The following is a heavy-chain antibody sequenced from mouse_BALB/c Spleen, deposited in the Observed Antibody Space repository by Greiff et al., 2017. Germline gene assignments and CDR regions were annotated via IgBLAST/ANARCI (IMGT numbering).Heavy chain of an antibody. CDR1: GFSLTGYG. V-gene: IGHV2-6-7*01. D-gene: IGHD2-4*01. CDR2: IWGDGST. Sequence: VQLQQSGPGLVAPSQSLSITCTVSGFSLTGYGVNWVRQPPGKGLEWLGMIWGDGSTDYNSALKSRLSISKDNSKSQVFLKMNSLQTDDTARYYCAISTMITTGIFDYWGQGTTLTVSA. CDR3: AISTMITTGIFDY. J-gene: IGHJ2*01.